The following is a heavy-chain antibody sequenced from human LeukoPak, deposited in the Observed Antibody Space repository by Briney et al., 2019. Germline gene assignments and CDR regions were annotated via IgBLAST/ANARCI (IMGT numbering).Heavy chain of an antibody. J-gene: IGHJ2*01. Sequence: SETLSLPCTVSGGSISGYYWSWIRQPPGKGLGWIGCIYFSGSSKYNPSLKRRVTMSVATSKNQFSLNLSSVTAADTAVYYCARGITAASLIWYFDLWGRGTLVTVSS. CDR2: IYFSGSS. D-gene: IGHD6-13*01. CDR3: ARGITAASLIWYFDL. V-gene: IGHV4-59*01. CDR1: GGSISGYY.